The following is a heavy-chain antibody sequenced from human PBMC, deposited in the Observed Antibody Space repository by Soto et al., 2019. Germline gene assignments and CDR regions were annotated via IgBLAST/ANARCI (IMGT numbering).Heavy chain of an antibody. CDR2: IYYSGTT. CDR1: GTPINSADFY. D-gene: IGHD2-2*01. Sequence: PSETLSLTCTVSGTPINSADFYWTWIRQPPGKGLEWIGYIYYSGTTFHNPSLRSRISMSVDTSKNQFSLKLSSVIAADTAVYYCARGCSSTTCRYVMDVWGQGTTVTVSS. CDR3: ARGCSSTTCRYVMDV. J-gene: IGHJ6*02. V-gene: IGHV4-30-4*01.